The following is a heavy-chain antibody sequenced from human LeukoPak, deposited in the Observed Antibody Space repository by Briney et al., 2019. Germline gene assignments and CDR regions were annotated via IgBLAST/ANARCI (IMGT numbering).Heavy chain of an antibody. J-gene: IGHJ5*02. CDR1: GFTFSSDW. V-gene: IGHV3-7*01. CDR3: ASGWYFGVVNA. CDR2: IKQDGSEK. Sequence: PGGSLRLSCAASGFTFSSDWMSWVRQAPGKGLEWVANIKQDGSEKYYVDSVKGRFTISRDNAKNSLYLQMNSLRAEDTAVYYCASGWYFGVVNAWGQGTLVTVSS. D-gene: IGHD3-3*01.